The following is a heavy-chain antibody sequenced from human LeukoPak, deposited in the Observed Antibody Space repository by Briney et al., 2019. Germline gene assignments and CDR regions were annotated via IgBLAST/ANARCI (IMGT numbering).Heavy chain of an antibody. CDR1: GGSISSYY. J-gene: IGHJ6*03. CDR2: IYYSGST. Sequence: SETLSLTCTVSGGSISSYYWSWIRQPPGKGLEWIGYIYYSGSTNYNPSLKSRVTISVDTSKNQFSLKLSSVTAADTAVYYCARESGSAAIGLYYYYMDVWGKGTTVTVSS. CDR3: ARESGSAAIGLYYYYMDV. D-gene: IGHD2-2*01. V-gene: IGHV4-59*01.